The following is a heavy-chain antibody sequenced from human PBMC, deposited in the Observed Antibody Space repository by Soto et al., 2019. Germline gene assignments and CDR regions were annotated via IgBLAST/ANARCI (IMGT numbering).Heavy chain of an antibody. D-gene: IGHD6-6*01. J-gene: IGHJ6*02. V-gene: IGHV3-74*01. CDR3: ARSSRSYAGYYFGMDV. Sequence: PGGSLRLSCAASGFTFSSYWMHWVRQAPGKRLVWVSRIDSDGSSTTYADSVKGRFTISRDNAKNTLYLQMNSLRAEDTAVYYCARSSRSYAGYYFGMDVWGQGTTVTVSS. CDR2: IDSDGSST. CDR1: GFTFSSYW.